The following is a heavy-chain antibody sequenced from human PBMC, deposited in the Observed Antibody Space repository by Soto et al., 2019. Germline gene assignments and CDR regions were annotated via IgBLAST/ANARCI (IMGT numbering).Heavy chain of an antibody. D-gene: IGHD2-21*01. CDR1: GYTFTDYA. CDR2: IAPGNGNT. CDR3: AKGSRMWTPDY. J-gene: IGHJ4*02. V-gene: IGHV1-3*01. Sequence: ASVKVSCKASGYTFTDYAIHWVRQAPGQRLEWMGWIAPGNGNTKYSQNFQGRVTITRDTSATTAYMELSSLRSEDTAVYYCAKGSRMWTPDYWGQGNLVTVSS.